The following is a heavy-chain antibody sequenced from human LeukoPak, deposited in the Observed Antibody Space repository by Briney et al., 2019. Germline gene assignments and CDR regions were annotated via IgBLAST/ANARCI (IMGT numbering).Heavy chain of an antibody. CDR3: ARGTYDILTGYSRASCGMDV. D-gene: IGHD3-9*01. Sequence: GGSLRLSCAASGFTFSSYSMNWVRQAPGKGLEWVSSISSSSSYIYYADSVKGRFTISRDNAKNSLYLQMNSLRAEDTAVYYCARGTYDILTGYSRASCGMDVWGKGTTVTVSS. J-gene: IGHJ6*04. V-gene: IGHV3-21*01. CDR2: ISSSSSYI. CDR1: GFTFSSYS.